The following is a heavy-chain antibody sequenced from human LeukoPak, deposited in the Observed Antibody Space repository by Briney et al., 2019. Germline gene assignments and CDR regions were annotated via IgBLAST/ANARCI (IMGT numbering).Heavy chain of an antibody. CDR3: ARHPAKTEDFDY. D-gene: IGHD2-15*01. CDR1: GGTFSGYT. CDR2: IIPILGIA. Sequence: SVKVSCKASGGTFSGYTISWVRQAPGQGLEWMGRIIPILGIANYAQKFQGRVTITADKSTSTAYMELSSLRSEDTAVYYCARHPAKTEDFDYWGQGTLVTVSS. J-gene: IGHJ4*02. V-gene: IGHV1-69*02.